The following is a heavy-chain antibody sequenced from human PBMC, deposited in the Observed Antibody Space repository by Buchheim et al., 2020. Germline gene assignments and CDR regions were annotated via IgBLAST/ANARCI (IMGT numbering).Heavy chain of an antibody. CDR3: AKVRAHSGFDYFHY. CDR2: LSAGGDT. CDR1: GFTFSNYA. J-gene: IGHJ4*02. D-gene: IGHD5-12*01. V-gene: IGHV3-23*01. Sequence: EVQLLESGGGLVQPGGSLRLSCEASGFTFSNYAMTWVRQAPGKGLEWVSVLSAGGDTDYADSVKGRFTISSDTSKNKLYLQMNSLRAEDTAIYYCAKVRAHSGFDYFHYWGQGTL.